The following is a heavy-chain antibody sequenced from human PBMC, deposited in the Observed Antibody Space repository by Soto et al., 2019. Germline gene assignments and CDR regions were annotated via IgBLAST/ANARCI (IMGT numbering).Heavy chain of an antibody. V-gene: IGHV1-69*06. CDR1: GSTFNNFA. Sequence: QVVLLQSGAEVKEPGSSVRVSCKVSGSTFNNFAFSWVRQAPGHGPEWMGGIVVMSNTADYSQRFRDRVTITADTSTNTLYMELGSLTFEYTAVYYCAKAIKRWEVHYYFDYWGQGTQVTVSS. D-gene: IGHD1-26*01. J-gene: IGHJ4*02. CDR2: IVVMSNTA. CDR3: AKAIKRWEVHYYFDY.